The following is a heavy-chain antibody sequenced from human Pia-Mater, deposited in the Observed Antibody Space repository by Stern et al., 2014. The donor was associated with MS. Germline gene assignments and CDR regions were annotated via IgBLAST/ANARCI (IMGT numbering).Heavy chain of an antibody. CDR1: GFIVSKNY. V-gene: IGHV3-53*01. J-gene: IGHJ3*01. Sequence: VQLVESVGGLIQPGGSLRLSCAAPGFIVSKNYMSWVRQAPGKGLEWVSLIYTDGSTYYAGSVKGRFTISRDSSKNKLFLQMNSLRAEDTAMYYCARAIFGVNTAAMAPDAFDSWGQGTMVTVSS. CDR3: ARAIFGVNTAAMAPDAFDS. D-gene: IGHD3-3*01. CDR2: IYTDGST.